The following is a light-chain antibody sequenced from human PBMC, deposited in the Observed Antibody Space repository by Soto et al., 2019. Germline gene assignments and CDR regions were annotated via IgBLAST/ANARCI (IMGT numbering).Light chain of an antibody. Sequence: EIVMTQSPATLSVSPGERVTLSCRASQDIRSSLAWYQQKPGQAPRLLIYGASIRATGVPARFSGSGSGTDFTLTISSLEPEDFAVYYCQQREHWPPITFGQGTRLEIK. CDR2: GAS. J-gene: IGKJ5*01. CDR3: QQREHWPPIT. V-gene: IGKV3-15*01. CDR1: QDIRSS.